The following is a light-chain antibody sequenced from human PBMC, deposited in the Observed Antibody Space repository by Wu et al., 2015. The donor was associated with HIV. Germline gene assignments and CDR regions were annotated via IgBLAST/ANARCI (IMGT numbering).Light chain of an antibody. V-gene: IGKV3-20*01. J-gene: IGKJ4*01. CDR3: QQYGTSLVT. CDR2: SAS. CDR1: QSVSSNY. Sequence: EIVLTQSPGTLSLSPGERATLSCRASQSVSSNYLAWYQQRPGRAPRLLIYSASSRATGIPDRFSGSGSGTDFTLTISRLEPEDFAVYYCQQYGTSLVTFGGGTKVEIK.